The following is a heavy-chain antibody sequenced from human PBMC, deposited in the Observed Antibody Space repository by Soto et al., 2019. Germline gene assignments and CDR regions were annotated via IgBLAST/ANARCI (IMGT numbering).Heavy chain of an antibody. D-gene: IGHD6-19*01. CDR1: GFTFSSYA. CDR3: ASDVVAGY. V-gene: IGHV3-30-3*01. Sequence: QVPLVESGGGVVQPGRSLRLSCAASGFTFSSYAMHWVRQAPGKGLEWVAVISYDGSNKYYADSVKGRLTISRDNSKNTLYLQMNSLRAEDKAVYYCASDVVAGYWGQGTLVTVSS. J-gene: IGHJ4*02. CDR2: ISYDGSNK.